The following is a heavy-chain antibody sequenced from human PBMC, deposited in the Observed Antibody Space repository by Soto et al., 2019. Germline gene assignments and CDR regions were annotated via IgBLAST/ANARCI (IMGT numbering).Heavy chain of an antibody. CDR1: GFTFSSYA. D-gene: IGHD1-26*01. Sequence: GGSLRLSCAASGFTFSSYAMSWVRQAPGKGLEWVSAISGSGGSTYYADSVKGRFTISRDNSKNTLYLQMNSLGAEDTAVYYCAKGLQWELPGGNWFDPWGQGTPVTVSS. J-gene: IGHJ5*02. CDR3: AKGLQWELPGGNWFDP. CDR2: ISGSGGST. V-gene: IGHV3-23*01.